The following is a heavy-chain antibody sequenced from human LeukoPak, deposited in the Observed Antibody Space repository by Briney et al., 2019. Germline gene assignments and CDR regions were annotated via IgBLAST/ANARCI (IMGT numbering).Heavy chain of an antibody. CDR1: GFTFSGYA. D-gene: IGHD1-7*01. J-gene: IGHJ4*02. V-gene: IGHV3-74*01. CDR3: ARGGLTGTTIPYFDY. Sequence: GGSLRLSCAASGFTFSGYAMSWVRQAPGKGLEWVSRINSDGSSTSYADAVKGRFTISRDNAKNTLYLRMNSLRAEDTAVYYCARGGLTGTTIPYFDYWGQGTLVTVSS. CDR2: INSDGSST.